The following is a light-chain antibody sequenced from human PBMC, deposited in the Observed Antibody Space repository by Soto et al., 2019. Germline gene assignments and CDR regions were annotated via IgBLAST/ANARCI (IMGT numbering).Light chain of an antibody. CDR3: QKYNSAPRT. J-gene: IGKJ1*01. CDR1: QSVIIN. V-gene: IGKV3-15*01. Sequence: EIVMTQSPATLSVSPGEIATLSFRASQSVIINLAWYQQKPGQAPRLLIYGASTRATGIPSRFSGSGSGTDFTLTISSLQPEDVATYYCQKYNSAPRTFGQGTKVDIK. CDR2: GAS.